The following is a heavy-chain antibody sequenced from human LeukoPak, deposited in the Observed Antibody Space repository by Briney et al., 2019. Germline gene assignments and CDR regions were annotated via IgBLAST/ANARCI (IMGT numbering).Heavy chain of an antibody. CDR1: GYTFTSYG. V-gene: IGHV1-18*01. D-gene: IGHD2-2*02. Sequence: ASVKVSCKASGYTFTSYGISWVRQAPGQGLEWMGWISAYNGNTNYAQKLQGRVTMTTDTSTSTAYMELRSLRSDDTAVYYCARDVCSSTSCHSQTGGYWGQGTLVTVSS. J-gene: IGHJ4*02. CDR3: ARDVCSSTSCHSQTGGY. CDR2: ISAYNGNT.